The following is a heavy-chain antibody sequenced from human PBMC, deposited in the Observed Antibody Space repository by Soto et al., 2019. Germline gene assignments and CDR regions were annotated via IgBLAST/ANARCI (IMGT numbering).Heavy chain of an antibody. J-gene: IGHJ6*02. Sequence: SVKVSCKASGGTFSSYAISWVRQAPGQGLEWMGGIIPIFGTANYAQKFQGRVTITADESTSTAYMELSSLRSEDTAVYYCASTLLGAAYYYGMDVWGQGTTVTVSS. CDR3: ASTLLGAAYYYGMDV. CDR1: GGTFSSYA. D-gene: IGHD3-16*01. CDR2: IIPIFGTA. V-gene: IGHV1-69*13.